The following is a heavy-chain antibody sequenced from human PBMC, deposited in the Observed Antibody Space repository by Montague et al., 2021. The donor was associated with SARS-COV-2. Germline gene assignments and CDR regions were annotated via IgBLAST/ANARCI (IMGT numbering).Heavy chain of an antibody. CDR2: ISYDGSNK. Sequence: SLRLSCAASGFTFSCYAMHWVRQAPGKGLEWVAVISYDGSNKYYADSVKGRFTISRDNSKNTLYLQMNSLRAEDTAVYYCASAWSGMAAAYYYYGMDVWGQGTTVTVSS. CDR1: GFTFSCYA. J-gene: IGHJ6*02. D-gene: IGHD6-13*01. V-gene: IGHV3-30*04. CDR3: ASAWSGMAAAYYYYGMDV.